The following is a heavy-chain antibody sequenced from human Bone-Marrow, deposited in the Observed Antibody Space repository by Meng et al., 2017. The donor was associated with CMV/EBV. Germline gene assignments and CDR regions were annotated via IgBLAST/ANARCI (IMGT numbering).Heavy chain of an antibody. J-gene: IGHJ2*01. CDR3: ARDPTIDYGDYISSWYFDL. CDR2: ISTRSNTI. D-gene: IGHD4-17*01. CDR1: GFTFSDYN. V-gene: IGHV3-48*04. Sequence: GESLKISCAASGFTFSDYNMNWVRQAPGKGLQWVSYISTRSNTIYYADSLRGRFTISRDDAKNSLYLQMNSLRAEDTAVYYCARDPTIDYGDYISSWYFDLWGRGTLVTVSS.